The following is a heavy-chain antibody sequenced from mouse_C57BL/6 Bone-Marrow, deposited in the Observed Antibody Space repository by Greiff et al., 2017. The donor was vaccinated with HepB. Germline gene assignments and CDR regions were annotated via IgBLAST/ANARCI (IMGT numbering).Heavy chain of an antibody. V-gene: IGHV1-85*01. CDR1: GYTFTSYD. D-gene: IGHD2-4*01. Sequence: QVQLQQSGPELVKPGASVKLSCKASGYTFTSYDINWVKQRPGQGLEWIGWIYPRDGSTKYNEKFKGKATLNVDTSSSTAYMELHSLTSEDSAVYFCARRGYDYGAWFAYWGQGTRVTVSA. J-gene: IGHJ3*01. CDR3: ARRGYDYGAWFAY. CDR2: IYPRDGST.